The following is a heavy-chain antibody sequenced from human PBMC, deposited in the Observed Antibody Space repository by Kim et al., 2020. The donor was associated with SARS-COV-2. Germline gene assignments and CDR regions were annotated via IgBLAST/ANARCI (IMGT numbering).Heavy chain of an antibody. CDR2: IYYSGST. J-gene: IGHJ3*02. CDR1: GGSISSYY. CDR3: ARTPPVRGVSMYAFDI. D-gene: IGHD3-10*01. Sequence: SETLSLTCTVSGGSISSYYWSWIRQPPGKGLEWIGYIYYSGSTNYNPSLKSRVTISVDTSKNQFSLKLSSVTAADTAVYYCARTPPVRGVSMYAFDIWGQGTMVTVSS. V-gene: IGHV4-59*01.